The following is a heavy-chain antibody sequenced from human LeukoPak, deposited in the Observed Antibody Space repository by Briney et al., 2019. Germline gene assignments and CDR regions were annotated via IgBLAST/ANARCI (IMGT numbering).Heavy chain of an antibody. V-gene: IGHV1-69*13. D-gene: IGHD3-10*01. CDR3: ARDHYYGSESYWDAFDI. CDR2: IIPIFGTA. J-gene: IGHJ3*02. CDR1: GGTFSSYA. Sequence: ASVKVSCKGSGGTFSSYAINWVRQAPGQGLEWMGGIIPIFGTANYAQKFQGSVTITAHESTSTAYMELSSLRSEDTAVYYCARDHYYGSESYWDAFDIWGQGTMVTVSS.